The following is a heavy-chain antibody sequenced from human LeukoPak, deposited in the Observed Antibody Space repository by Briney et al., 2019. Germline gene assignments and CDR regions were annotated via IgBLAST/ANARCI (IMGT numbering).Heavy chain of an antibody. CDR2: INSDGSST. D-gene: IGHD3-16*01. J-gene: IGHJ4*02. Sequence: GGSLRLSCAASGFTFSSSWMHWVRQAPGKGLVWVSRINSDGSSTSYADSVKGRFTISRDDAKNTVYLQMNSLRDEDTAVYYCARVGKGEDFDYWGQGALVTVSS. CDR3: ARVGKGEDFDY. CDR1: GFTFSSSW. V-gene: IGHV3-74*01.